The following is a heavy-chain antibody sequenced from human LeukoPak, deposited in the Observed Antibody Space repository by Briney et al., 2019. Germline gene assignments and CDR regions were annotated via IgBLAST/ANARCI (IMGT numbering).Heavy chain of an antibody. J-gene: IGHJ4*02. V-gene: IGHV4-59*01. CDR3: ARGEETATN. CDR1: GGSISGYY. CDR2: IYYSGSS. Sequence: SETLSLTCTVSGGSISGYYWSWIRQPPGKGLEWIGYIYYSGSSNYIPSLKGRVTISADTSKNQFSLKLTSVTAADTAVYYCARGEETATNWGQGTLVTVSS. D-gene: IGHD5-24*01.